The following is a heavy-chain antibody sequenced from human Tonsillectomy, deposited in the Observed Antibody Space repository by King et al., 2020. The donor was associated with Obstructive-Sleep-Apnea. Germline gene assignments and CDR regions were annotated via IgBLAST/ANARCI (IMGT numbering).Heavy chain of an antibody. V-gene: IGHV1-18*04. J-gene: IGHJ4*02. CDR2: ISAYNGNT. Sequence: VQLVESGAEVKKPGASVKVSCKASGYTFTSYGISWVRQAPGQGLDWMGWISAYNGNTNCAQKFHGRVTMTTDTSTSTAYMELRSLRSDDTAVYYCARNPYSTGWYSGWIDYWGQGTLVTVSS. D-gene: IGHD6-19*01. CDR3: ARNPYSTGWYSGWIDY. CDR1: GYTFTSYG.